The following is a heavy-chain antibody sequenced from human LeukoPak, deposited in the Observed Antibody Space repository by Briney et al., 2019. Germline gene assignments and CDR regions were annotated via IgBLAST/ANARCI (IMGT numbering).Heavy chain of an antibody. D-gene: IGHD5-12*01. J-gene: IGHJ3*02. CDR3: ARGSSGYDRDAFDI. CDR1: GLTVSSYY. CDR2: IYSDGST. Sequence: GSLRLSCAASGLTVSSYYMNWVRQAPGKGLEWVSVIYSDGSTYYADSVKGRFTISRDNSKNTLYLQMNSLRAEDTAVYYCARGSSGYDRDAFDIWGQGTMVTVSS. V-gene: IGHV3-53*01.